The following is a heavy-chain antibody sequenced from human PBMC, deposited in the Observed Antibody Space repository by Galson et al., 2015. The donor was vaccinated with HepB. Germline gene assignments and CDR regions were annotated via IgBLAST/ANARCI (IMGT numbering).Heavy chain of an antibody. CDR1: GFTFSSYS. CDR2: ISSSSYI. J-gene: IGHJ4*02. D-gene: IGHD5-12*01. Sequence: SLRLSCAASGFTFSSYSMNWVRQAPGKGLEWVSSISSSSYIYYADSVKGRFTISRDNAKNSLYLQMNSLRAEDTAVYYCARGGYIVATIGYWGQGTLVTVSS. CDR3: ARGGYIVATIGY. V-gene: IGHV3-21*01.